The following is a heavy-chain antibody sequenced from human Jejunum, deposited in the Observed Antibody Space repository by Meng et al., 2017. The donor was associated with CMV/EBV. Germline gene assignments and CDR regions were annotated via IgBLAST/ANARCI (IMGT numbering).Heavy chain of an antibody. CDR1: GDSMSGYY. CDR3: AAYGSVKFAQ. J-gene: IGHJ4*02. CDR2: IYSSGTT. V-gene: IGHV4-4*07. Sequence: QVQLQESGPGVMKPSETLSLTCLVSGDSMSGYYWSWIRQPAGEGLEWIGRIYSSGTTNYSPSLKSRVVMSVDTSKKQFSLKLTSVTAADTGVYFCAAYGSVKFAQWGQGTLVTVSS. D-gene: IGHD3-10*01.